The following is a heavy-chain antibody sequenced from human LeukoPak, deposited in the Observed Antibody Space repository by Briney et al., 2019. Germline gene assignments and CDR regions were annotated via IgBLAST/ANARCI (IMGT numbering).Heavy chain of an antibody. J-gene: IGHJ4*02. D-gene: IGHD5-18*01. CDR1: GYTFTGYY. V-gene: IGHV1-2*02. CDR3: ARADTAMGEDY. CDR2: INPNSGGT. Sequence: ASVKVSCKASGYTFTGYYMHWVRQAPGQGLEWMGWINPNSGGTNYAQKFQGRATMTRDTSISTAYMELSRLRSDDTAGYYCARADTAMGEDYWGQGTLVTVSS.